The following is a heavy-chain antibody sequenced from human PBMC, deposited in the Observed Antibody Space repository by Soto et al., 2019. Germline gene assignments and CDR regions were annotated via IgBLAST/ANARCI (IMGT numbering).Heavy chain of an antibody. CDR3: ARRAADLRKYFDY. CDR2: INHSGST. D-gene: IGHD6-13*01. CDR1: GGSFSGYY. V-gene: IGHV4-34*01. J-gene: IGHJ4*02. Sequence: SETLSLTCAVYGGSFSGYYWSWIRQPPGKGLEWIGEINHSGSTNYNPSLKSRVTISVDTSKNQFSLKLSSVTAADTAVYYCARRAADLRKYFDYWGQGTLVTVSS.